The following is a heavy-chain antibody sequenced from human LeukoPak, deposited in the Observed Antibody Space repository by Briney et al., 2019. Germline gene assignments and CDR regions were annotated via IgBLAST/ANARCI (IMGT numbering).Heavy chain of an antibody. CDR2: MNPNSGNT. CDR1: GYTFTSYD. Sequence: ASVKVSCKASGYTFTSYDINWVRQATGQGLEWMGWMNPNSGNTGYAQKFQGRVTMTRNTSISTAYMELSSLRSEDTAVYYCARGMIDYENYYYGMDVWGRGTTVTVSS. CDR3: ARGMIDYENYYYGMDV. V-gene: IGHV1-8*01. D-gene: IGHD4-17*01. J-gene: IGHJ6*02.